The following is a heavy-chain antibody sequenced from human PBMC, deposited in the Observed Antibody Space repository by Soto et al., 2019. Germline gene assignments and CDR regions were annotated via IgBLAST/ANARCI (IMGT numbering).Heavy chain of an antibody. Sequence: DVQLLESGGGLVQPGGSLRLSCAASGFTFRSYTMSWVRQAPGKGLEWVSSISASGGSPSYADSVQGRFVISRDNSMNMFDVQLSRLRGEDTAMYCGAKARCSISDCYVPDSWGQGTLVTVSS. CDR3: AKARCSISDCYVPDS. D-gene: IGHD2-2*01. CDR2: ISASGGSP. V-gene: IGHV3-23*01. CDR1: GFTFRSYT. J-gene: IGHJ5*01.